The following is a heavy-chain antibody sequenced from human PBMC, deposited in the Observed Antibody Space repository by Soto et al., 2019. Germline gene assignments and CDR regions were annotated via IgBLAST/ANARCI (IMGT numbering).Heavy chain of an antibody. CDR1: GYPVTAYY. V-gene: IGHV1-2*02. Sequence: QLHLVQSGAVVKKPGASVTVSCSASGYPVTAYYMHWVRQAPGRGLEWMGGINPATGAAKYTQPFQGRFTRAGDASTRTFFLEPSALTSEDPAVFYCARGGGVGVAGSAAFDMWGQGTLVTVSS. D-gene: IGHD3-3*01. J-gene: IGHJ3*02. CDR3: ARGGGVGVAGSAAFDM. CDR2: INPATGAA.